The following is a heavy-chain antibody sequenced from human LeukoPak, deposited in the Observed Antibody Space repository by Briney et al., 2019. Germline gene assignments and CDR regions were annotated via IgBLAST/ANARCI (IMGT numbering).Heavy chain of an antibody. V-gene: IGHV4-34*01. CDR2: INHSGST. Sequence: PSETLSLTCAVYGGSFSGYYWSWIRQPPGKGLEWIGEINHSGSTNYNPSLKSRVTISADTSKNQFSLKLSSVTAADTAVYYCARVSRGYSYGNFDYWGQGTLVTVSS. D-gene: IGHD5-18*01. CDR3: ARVSRGYSYGNFDY. J-gene: IGHJ4*02. CDR1: GGSFSGYY.